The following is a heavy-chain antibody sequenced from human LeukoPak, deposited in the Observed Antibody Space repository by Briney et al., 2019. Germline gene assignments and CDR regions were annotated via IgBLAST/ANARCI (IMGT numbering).Heavy chain of an antibody. D-gene: IGHD5-12*01. CDR2: ISSSSSTI. J-gene: IGHJ4*02. CDR1: GFTFSSYS. V-gene: IGHV3-48*01. CDR3: ASAVVATDQDPPFDY. Sequence: GGSLRFSCAASGFTFSSYSMNWVRQAPGKGLEWVSYISSSSSTIYYADSVKGRFTISRDNAKNSLYLQMNSLRAEDTAVYYCASAVVATDQDPPFDYWGQGTLVTVSS.